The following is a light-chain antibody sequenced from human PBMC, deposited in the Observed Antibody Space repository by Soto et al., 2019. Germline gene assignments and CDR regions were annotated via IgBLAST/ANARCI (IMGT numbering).Light chain of an antibody. J-gene: IGLJ7*01. V-gene: IGLV1-47*01. CDR2: RNN. CDR3: AAWDDSLSGDV. CDR1: SSNIGSNY. Sequence: QSVLTQPPSASGTPGQRVTISCSGSSSNIGSNYVYWYQQLPGTAPKLLIYRNNQRPSGVPDRFSGSKSGTSASLAISGLRSEDEAYYYCAAWDDSLSGDVVGGGTQLTVL.